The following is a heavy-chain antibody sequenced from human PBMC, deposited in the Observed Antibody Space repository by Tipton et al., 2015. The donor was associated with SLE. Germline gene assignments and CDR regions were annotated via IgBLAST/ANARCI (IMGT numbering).Heavy chain of an antibody. D-gene: IGHD1-26*01. V-gene: IGHV3-7*01. CDR3: ARDSKWEPRNY. J-gene: IGHJ4*02. Sequence: LSLTCAASGFTFSSYWMSWVRQAPGKGLEWVANIKQDGSEKYYVDSVKGRFTISRDNAKNSLFLQMNSLRAEDTAVYYCARDSKWEPRNYWGQGTLVTVSS. CDR2: IKQDGSEK. CDR1: GFTFSSYW.